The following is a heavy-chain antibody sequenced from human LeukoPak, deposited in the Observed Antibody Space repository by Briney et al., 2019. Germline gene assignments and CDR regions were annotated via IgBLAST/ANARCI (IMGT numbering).Heavy chain of an antibody. D-gene: IGHD6-13*01. CDR1: GGSFSGYY. V-gene: IGHV4-34*01. Sequence: KPSETLSLTCAVYGGSFSGYYWSWIRQPPGKGLEWIGEINHSGSTNYNPSLKSRVTISVDTSKNQFSLKLSSVTAADTAVYYCARRPRGYRPSPNRDAFDIWGQGTMVTVSS. CDR2: INHSGST. J-gene: IGHJ3*02. CDR3: ARRPRGYRPSPNRDAFDI.